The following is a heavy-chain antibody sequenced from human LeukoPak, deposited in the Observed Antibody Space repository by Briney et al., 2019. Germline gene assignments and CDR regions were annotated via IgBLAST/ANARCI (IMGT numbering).Heavy chain of an antibody. V-gene: IGHV3-23*01. CDR2: ISGSGGST. Sequence: GGSLRLSCAASGFTFSSYAMSWVRQAPGKGLEWVSAISGSGGSTYYADSVKGRFTISRDNSKNTPYLQMNSLRAEDTAVYYCAKVIPHDILTAASDYWGQGTLVTVSS. CDR1: GFTFSSYA. J-gene: IGHJ4*02. D-gene: IGHD3-9*01. CDR3: AKVIPHDILTAASDY.